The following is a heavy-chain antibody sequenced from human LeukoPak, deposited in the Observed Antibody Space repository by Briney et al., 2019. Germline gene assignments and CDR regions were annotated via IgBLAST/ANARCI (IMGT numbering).Heavy chain of an antibody. V-gene: IGHV4-4*07. CDR2: IYTTGTT. D-gene: IGHD4/OR15-4a*01. CDR1: GGSISSYY. J-gene: IGHJ6*03. CDR3: ARASYGASRNMDV. Sequence: SETLSLTCTVSGGSISSYYWSWVRQPAGKGLEWIGRIYTTGTTNYNPSLKSRVTMSIDTSKTQFSLKLNSVTAADTAVYYCARASYGASRNMDVWGKGTTVTVSS.